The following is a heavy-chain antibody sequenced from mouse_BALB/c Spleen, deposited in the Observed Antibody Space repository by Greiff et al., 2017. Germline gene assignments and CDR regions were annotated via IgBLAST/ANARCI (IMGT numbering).Heavy chain of an antibody. D-gene: IGHD2-14*01. CDR2: IDPANGNT. CDR1: GFNIKDTY. J-gene: IGHJ4*01. CDR3: ARGVRRVMDY. Sequence: VHVKQSGAELVKPGASVKLSCTASGFNIKDTYMHWVKQRPEQGLEWIGRIDPANGNTKYDPKFQGKATITADTSSNTAYLQLSSLTSEDTAVYYCARGVRRVMDYWGQGTSVTVSS. V-gene: IGHV14-3*02.